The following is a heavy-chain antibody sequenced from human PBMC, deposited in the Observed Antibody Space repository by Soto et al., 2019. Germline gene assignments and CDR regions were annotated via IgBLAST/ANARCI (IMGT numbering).Heavy chain of an antibody. V-gene: IGHV4-4*07. Sequence: QVQLQESGPRLVKPSETLSLTCTVSDDFISSYYWNWIRQPAGKGLEWIGRVSTNGATNYNPSLESRVTMSVDTSKNQFSLKLTSVTAADTAVYFCARADYEILTGSYAMDVWGQGTTVTVSS. D-gene: IGHD3-9*01. CDR2: VSTNGAT. CDR3: ARADYEILTGSYAMDV. J-gene: IGHJ6*02. CDR1: DDFISSYY.